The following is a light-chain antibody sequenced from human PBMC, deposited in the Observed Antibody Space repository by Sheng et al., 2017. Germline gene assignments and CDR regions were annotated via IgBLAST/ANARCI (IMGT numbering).Light chain of an antibody. Sequence: ELVLTQSPGTLPLSPGERATLSCRASQTVTSNYLAWYQQRPGQAPRLLIYGTSSRATGIPDRFSGSGSGTDFTLTISRLEPEDFATYYCQQYGSPVTFGQGTKVEIK. J-gene: IGKJ1*01. CDR2: GTS. V-gene: IGKV3-20*01. CDR1: QTVTSNY. CDR3: QQYGSPVT.